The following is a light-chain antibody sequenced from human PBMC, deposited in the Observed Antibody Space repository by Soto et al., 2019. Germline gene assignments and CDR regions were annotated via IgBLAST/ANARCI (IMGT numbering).Light chain of an antibody. CDR3: SSYAGRSTYVV. V-gene: IGLV2-23*01. J-gene: IGLJ2*01. Sequence: QSALTQPASVSGSPGQSVTISCTGTSSDVGNYNLVSWYQRNPGKAPKLMIYEGTKRPLGVSNRFSGSKSGDTASLTISGLQAEDEGDYYCSSYAGRSTYVVFGGGTKLTVL. CDR1: SSDVGNYNL. CDR2: EGT.